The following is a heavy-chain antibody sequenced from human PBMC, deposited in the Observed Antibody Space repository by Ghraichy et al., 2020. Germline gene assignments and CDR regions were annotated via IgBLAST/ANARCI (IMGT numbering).Heavy chain of an antibody. V-gene: IGHV3-74*01. CDR2: INSDGSST. CDR3: ARGGGNSPGNFDY. CDR1: GFTFSSYW. Sequence: GGSLRLSCAASGFTFSSYWMHWVRQAPGKGLVWVSRINSDGSSTSYADSVKGRFTISRDNAKNTLYLQMNSLRAEDTAVYYCARGGGNSPGNFDYWGQGTLVTVSS. J-gene: IGHJ4*02. D-gene: IGHD4-23*01.